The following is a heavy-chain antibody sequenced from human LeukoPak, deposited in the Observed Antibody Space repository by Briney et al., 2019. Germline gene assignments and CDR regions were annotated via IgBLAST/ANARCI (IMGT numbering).Heavy chain of an antibody. D-gene: IGHD3-22*01. Sequence: GGSLRLSCAASGFTFGDYSMHWVRQAPGKGLEWVSLITWDGTRTYYADSVKGRFSISRDNSKNSLYLQMNSLRTEDTALYYCTKETTMIVGGQYFDYWGQGTLVTVSS. CDR1: GFTFGDYS. J-gene: IGHJ4*02. CDR3: TKETTMIVGGQYFDY. V-gene: IGHV3-43*01. CDR2: ITWDGTRT.